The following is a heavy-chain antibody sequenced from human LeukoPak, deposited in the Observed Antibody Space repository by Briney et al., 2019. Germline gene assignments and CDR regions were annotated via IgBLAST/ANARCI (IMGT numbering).Heavy chain of an antibody. CDR3: ARKGLGDYVWGSYRLDY. D-gene: IGHD3-16*02. CDR2: INPNSGGT. CDR1: GYTFTGYY. J-gene: IGHJ4*02. V-gene: IGHV1-2*02. Sequence: GASVKVSCKASGYTFTGYYMHWVRQAPGQGLEWMGWINPNSGGTNYAQKFQGRVTMTRDTSISTAYMELSRLRSDDTAVYYCARKGLGDYVWGSYRLDYWGQGTLVTVSS.